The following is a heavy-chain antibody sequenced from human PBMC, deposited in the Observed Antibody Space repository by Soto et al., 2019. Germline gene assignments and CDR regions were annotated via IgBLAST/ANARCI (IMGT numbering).Heavy chain of an antibody. J-gene: IGHJ5*02. V-gene: IGHV3-9*01. CDR2: FNWNSGTI. D-gene: IGHD3-9*01. CDR1: GFTFENFA. Sequence: EMQLVESGGGLVQPGRSLRLSCAVSGFTFENFALHWVRQAPGKGLGWVSGFNWNSGTIAYADSVKGRFTISRDNAKSSLYLHLNGLRPADTAFYYCAKAPNLVTHGFDPWGQGTLVTVSS. CDR3: AKAPNLVTHGFDP.